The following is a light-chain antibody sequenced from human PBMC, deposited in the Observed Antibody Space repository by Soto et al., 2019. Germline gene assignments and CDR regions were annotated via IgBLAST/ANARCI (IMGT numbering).Light chain of an antibody. CDR3: QQYNSYWT. CDR1: QSISSW. CDR2: AAS. Sequence: DIQMTQSPSSLYASVGDRVTITCRASQSISSWLAWYQQKPGKAPKLLIYAASNLQSGVPSRFSGSGSGTEFTLTISSLQPDDFATYYCQQYNSYWTFGQGTKVDI. V-gene: IGKV1-5*01. J-gene: IGKJ1*01.